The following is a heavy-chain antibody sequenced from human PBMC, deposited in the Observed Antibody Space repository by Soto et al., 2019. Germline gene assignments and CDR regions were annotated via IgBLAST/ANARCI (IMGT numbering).Heavy chain of an antibody. CDR1: GGSISSSSYY. Sequence: SETLSLTCTVSGGSISSSSYYWGWIRQPPGKGLEWIGSIYYSGSTYYNPSLKSRVTISVDTSKNQFSLKLSSVTAADTAVYYCARHGRFLEWSRYYYMDVWGKGTTVTVSS. J-gene: IGHJ6*03. CDR2: IYYSGST. CDR3: ARHGRFLEWSRYYYMDV. V-gene: IGHV4-39*01. D-gene: IGHD3-3*01.